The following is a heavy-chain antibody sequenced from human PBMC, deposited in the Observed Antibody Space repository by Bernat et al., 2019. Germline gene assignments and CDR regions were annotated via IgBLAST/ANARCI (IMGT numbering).Heavy chain of an antibody. CDR1: GFTFSSYA. J-gene: IGHJ3*02. V-gene: IGHV3-23*01. Sequence: EVQVLESGGGLVQPGGSLRLSCAASGFTFSSYAMSWVRQAPGKGLEWVSAIGGSGGSTYYADSVKGRFTISRDNSKKTLNLQMNSLRAEDTAVYYCAKAKYYDILTGYDAFDIRGQGTMVTVSS. D-gene: IGHD3-9*01. CDR3: AKAKYYDILTGYDAFDI. CDR2: IGGSGGST.